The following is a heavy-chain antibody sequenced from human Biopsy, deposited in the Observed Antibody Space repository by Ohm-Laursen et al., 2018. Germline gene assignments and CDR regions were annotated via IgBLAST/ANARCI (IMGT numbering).Heavy chain of an antibody. J-gene: IGHJ3*01. CDR1: GGDINNYY. V-gene: IGHV4-4*07. D-gene: IGHD3-22*01. Sequence: SETLSLTYNVSGGDINNYYWSWIRQPAGKGLEWIGRIYPGGSTNYNPSLKSRVTMSVDTSKKQLSLRLRSVTAADTAMYYCASVVLGPTNDAFGLWGQGTMAVVSS. CDR2: IYPGGST. CDR3: ASVVLGPTNDAFGL.